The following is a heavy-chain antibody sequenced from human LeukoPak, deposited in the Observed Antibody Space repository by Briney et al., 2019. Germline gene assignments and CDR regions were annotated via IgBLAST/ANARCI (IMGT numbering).Heavy chain of an antibody. Sequence: SQTLSLTCRVSGGSISSGSDYWSWIRQPAGKGLEWIWRIYTSGSTNYNTSLKSRVTISVDPSKNQFSLKLTSVTAADTAVYYCARESLGPPYYFDYWGQGTLVTVSS. CDR2: IYTSGST. J-gene: IGHJ4*02. D-gene: IGHD1-26*01. CDR1: GGSISSGSDY. CDR3: ARESLGPPYYFDY. V-gene: IGHV4-61*02.